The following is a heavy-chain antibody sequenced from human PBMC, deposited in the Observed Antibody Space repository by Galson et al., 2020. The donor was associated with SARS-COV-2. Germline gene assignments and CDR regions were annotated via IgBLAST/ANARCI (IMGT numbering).Heavy chain of an antibody. Sequence: ASVKVSCKVSGSTLTELSMHWVRQAPGKGLEWMGGFDPEDGDTNYAQKYQGRVTMTEDTSTDTAYMELSSLRSEDTAVYYCATSPPYCSSTSCYRWFDPWGQGTLVTVSS. CDR3: ATSPPYCSSTSCYRWFDP. J-gene: IGHJ5*02. CDR1: GSTLTELS. CDR2: FDPEDGDT. D-gene: IGHD2-2*01. V-gene: IGHV1-24*01.